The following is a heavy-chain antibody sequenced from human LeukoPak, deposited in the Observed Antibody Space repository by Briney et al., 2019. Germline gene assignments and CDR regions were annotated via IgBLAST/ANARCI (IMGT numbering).Heavy chain of an antibody. Sequence: ASVKVSCKVSGYTLTKLSMHWVRQAPGKGLEWMGGFDPEDGETIHAQKFQGRVTMTEDTSTDTAYMELSSLRSEDTAVYYCATDLYYYDSLAFSSHDDAFDIWGQGTMVTVSS. D-gene: IGHD3-22*01. V-gene: IGHV1-24*01. J-gene: IGHJ3*02. CDR2: FDPEDGET. CDR3: ATDLYYYDSLAFSSHDDAFDI. CDR1: GYTLTKLS.